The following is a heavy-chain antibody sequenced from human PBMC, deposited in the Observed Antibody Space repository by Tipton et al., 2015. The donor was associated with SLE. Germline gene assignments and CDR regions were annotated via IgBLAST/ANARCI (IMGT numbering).Heavy chain of an antibody. J-gene: IGHJ5*02. V-gene: IGHV4-39*01. D-gene: IGHD2-8*01. CDR3: ARHDTNYGRNWFDP. CDR2: ITNNGNT. CDR1: GGSIRGTNYY. Sequence: LRLSFSVSGGSIRGTNYYWAWIRQPPGKGPEWIGRITNNGNTYYNPSLQSRVTMSVDTSKNHFSLKLSSVTAADTAVYYCARHDTNYGRNWFDPWGQGTLVTVSS.